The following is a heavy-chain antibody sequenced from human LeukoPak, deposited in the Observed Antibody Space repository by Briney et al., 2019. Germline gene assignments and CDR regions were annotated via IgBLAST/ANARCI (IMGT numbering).Heavy chain of an antibody. J-gene: IGHJ6*02. CDR1: VISFISHG. V-gene: IGHV3-33*03. Sequence: RGALRLSCAASVISFISHGLHWVCQAPGKGLERVADIWYDGSNIYYTDSVKGRFTTSRDNIKTTLYLQMNSLRAEDTAVYYCAKDDGGYDLRSRYYVGMDVWGQGSTVTVP. CDR3: AKDDGGYDLRSRYYVGMDV. D-gene: IGHD5-12*01. CDR2: IWYDGSNI.